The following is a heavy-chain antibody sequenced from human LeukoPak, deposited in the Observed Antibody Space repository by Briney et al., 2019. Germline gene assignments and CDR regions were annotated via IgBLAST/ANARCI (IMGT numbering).Heavy chain of an antibody. D-gene: IGHD3-10*01. V-gene: IGHV3-7*01. CDR3: SRGHFGLDV. Sequence: GGSLRLSCAASGFTFSDSWMTWVRQAPGKGLEWVAHINQGGSETNFADSVKGRFTISRDNARSSLYLEMNSLRAEDTAVYHCSRGHFGLDVWGQGTTVTVSS. CDR2: INQGGSET. CDR1: GFTFSDSW. J-gene: IGHJ6*02.